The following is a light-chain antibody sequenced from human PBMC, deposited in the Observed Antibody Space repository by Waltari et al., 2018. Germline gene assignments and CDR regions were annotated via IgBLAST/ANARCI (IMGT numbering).Light chain of an antibody. CDR2: DVS. Sequence: QSALTQPASVSGSPGPSITISCTGSSRSLGRYDWVSWYQQHPGKAPKVVSFDVSYRPSGVSNRFSGSKSGNTASLTISGLQAEDEADYYCTSYTTRHSLVFGTGTKVTVL. CDR3: TSYTTRHSLV. CDR1: SRSLGRYDW. J-gene: IGLJ1*01. V-gene: IGLV2-14*03.